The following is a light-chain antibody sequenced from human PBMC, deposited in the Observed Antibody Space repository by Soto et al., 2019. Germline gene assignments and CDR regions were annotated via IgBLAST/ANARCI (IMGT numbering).Light chain of an antibody. V-gene: IGLV2-11*01. J-gene: IGLJ2*01. CDR2: GVS. CDR3: CSYAGSYTHVL. CDR1: SSDIGGYNY. Sequence: QSALTQPRSVSGSPGQSVTISCTGTSSDIGGYNYVSWYQQHPGKAPKLMIYGVSERPSGVPDRFSASKSGNTASLTISGLQAEDEADYYCCSYAGSYTHVLFGGGTKVTVL.